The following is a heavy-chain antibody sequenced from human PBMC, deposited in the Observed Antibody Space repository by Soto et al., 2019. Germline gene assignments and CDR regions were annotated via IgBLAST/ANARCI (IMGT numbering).Heavy chain of an antibody. CDR1: GGSISSYY. V-gene: IGHV4-59*01. CDR3: ARVVRGYSGYDWGGFDY. Sequence: PSETLSLTCTVSGGSISSYYWSCIRQPPGKGLEWIGYIYYSGSTNYNPSLKSRVTISVDTSKNQFSLKLSSVTAADTAVYYCARVVRGYSGYDWGGFDYWGQGTLVTVSS. CDR2: IYYSGST. D-gene: IGHD5-12*01. J-gene: IGHJ4*02.